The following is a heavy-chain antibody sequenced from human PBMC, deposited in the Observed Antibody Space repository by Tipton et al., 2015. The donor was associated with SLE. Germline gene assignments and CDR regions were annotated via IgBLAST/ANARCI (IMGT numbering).Heavy chain of an antibody. CDR2: ISSSSSTI. J-gene: IGHJ4*02. D-gene: IGHD6-19*01. V-gene: IGHV3-48*04. CDR1: GFPFSSYS. Sequence: SLRLSCAASGFPFSSYSLNWVRQAPGKGLEWVSYISSSSSTIYYADSVKGRFTISRDNAKNSLYLQMNSLRAEDTAVYYCARVETYSSGWYPDYWGQGTLVTVSS. CDR3: ARVETYSSGWYPDY.